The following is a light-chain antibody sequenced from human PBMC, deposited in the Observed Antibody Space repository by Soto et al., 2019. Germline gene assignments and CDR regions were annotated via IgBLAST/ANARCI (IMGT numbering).Light chain of an antibody. V-gene: IGKV3-11*01. J-gene: IGKJ4*01. CDR2: DAS. CDR1: QSVSSY. Sequence: EIVLTQSPATLSLSPGERATLSCRASQSVSSYLAWYQQKPGQAPRLLIYDASNRATGIPARFSGSGSGTDFTLTISSPEPEDFAVYYCQHLSNSWLTFGGGTKVEIK. CDR3: QHLSNSWLT.